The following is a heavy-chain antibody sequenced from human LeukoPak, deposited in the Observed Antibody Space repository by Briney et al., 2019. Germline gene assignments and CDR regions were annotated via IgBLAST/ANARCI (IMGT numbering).Heavy chain of an antibody. CDR1: GFTFSSYA. J-gene: IGHJ4*02. CDR2: ISGSGGST. V-gene: IGHV3-23*01. D-gene: IGHD2-2*01. Sequence: PGGSLRLSCAASGFTFSSYAMSWVRQAPGKGLEWVSSISGSGGSTYYADSVKGRFTISRDNSKNTLYLQMNSLRAEDTAVYYCAKGLFRYQNPIYFDYWGQGTLVTVSS. CDR3: AKGLFRYQNPIYFDY.